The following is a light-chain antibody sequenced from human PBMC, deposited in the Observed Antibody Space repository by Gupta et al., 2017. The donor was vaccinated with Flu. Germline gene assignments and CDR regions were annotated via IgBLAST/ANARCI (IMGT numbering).Light chain of an antibody. CDR3: EAWEGTQRGKGV. CDR1: SSNNGSSS. V-gene: IGLV1-44*01. CDR2: SKK. Sequence: VTNSCTVSSSNNGSSSETWYQQHPGKAPKLLMYSKKDRDSGVADRCSGSNSGTAAAVAITGRQAEEEDEYYCEAWEGTQRGKGVFGGGTRLTVL. J-gene: IGLJ2*01.